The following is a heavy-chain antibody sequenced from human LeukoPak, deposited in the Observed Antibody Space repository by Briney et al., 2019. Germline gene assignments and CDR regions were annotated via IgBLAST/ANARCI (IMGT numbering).Heavy chain of an antibody. CDR2: IYYIGST. CDR1: GGSISSYY. Sequence: KPSETLSLTCTVSGGSISSYYWSWIRQPPGKGLEWIGYIYYIGSTNYNPSLKSRVTISVDTSNNQFSLKLSSVTAADTAVYYCASQNNRRITIFGVVISPFDYWGQGTLVTVSS. J-gene: IGHJ4*02. V-gene: IGHV4-59*08. D-gene: IGHD3-3*01. CDR3: ASQNNRRITIFGVVISPFDY.